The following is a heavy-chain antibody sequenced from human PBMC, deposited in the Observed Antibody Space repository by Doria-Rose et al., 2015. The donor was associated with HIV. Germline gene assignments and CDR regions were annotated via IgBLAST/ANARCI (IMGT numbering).Heavy chain of an antibody. CDR3: ATGVTLDY. Sequence: VQLVQSGGGLVRLGGSLRLSCATSGFTFSSHRINWVRQAPGKGLEWVSSISSTSAYINYADSVRGRFTISRDNARNSLYLQMDSLRAEDTAIYYCATGVTLDYWGQGTLVTVSS. CDR1: GFTFSSHR. D-gene: IGHD3-10*01. V-gene: IGHV3-21*01. J-gene: IGHJ4*02. CDR2: ISSTSAYI.